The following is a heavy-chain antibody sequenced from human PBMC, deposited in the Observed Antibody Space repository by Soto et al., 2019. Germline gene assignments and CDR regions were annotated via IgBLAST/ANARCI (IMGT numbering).Heavy chain of an antibody. CDR3: AREVIAAAALFDY. V-gene: IGHV3-48*03. J-gene: IGHJ4*02. CDR1: GFTFSSYE. CDR2: ISSSGSTI. Sequence: GSLRLSCAASGFTFSSYEMNWVRQAPGKGLEWVSYISSSGSTIYYADSVKGRFTISRDNAKNSLYLQMNSLRAEDTAVYYCAREVIAAAALFDYWGQGTLVTVSS. D-gene: IGHD6-13*01.